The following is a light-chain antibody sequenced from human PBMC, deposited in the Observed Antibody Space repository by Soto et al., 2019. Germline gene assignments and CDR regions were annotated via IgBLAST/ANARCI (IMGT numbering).Light chain of an antibody. Sequence: QSVLTQPPSASGSPGQSVTISCTGTSSDVGGYNYVSWYQQYPGKAPKLMIYEVSKRPSGVPDRFSGSKSGNTASLTVSGLQSEDEADYYCCSYAGSNTPYVFGTGTKLTVL. J-gene: IGLJ1*01. V-gene: IGLV2-8*01. CDR2: EVS. CDR1: SSDVGGYNY. CDR3: CSYAGSNTPYV.